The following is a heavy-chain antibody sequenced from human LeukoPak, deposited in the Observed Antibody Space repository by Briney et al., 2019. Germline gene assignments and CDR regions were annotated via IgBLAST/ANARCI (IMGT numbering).Heavy chain of an antibody. CDR3: ARDQAYSFDY. CDR2: IGSSSSPI. J-gene: IGHJ4*02. Sequence: GGSLRLSCAASGFTFSAYSMNWVRQAPEKGLEWVSYIGSSSSPIYYADSVKGRFTISRDNAKNSLYLQMDSLRAEDTAVYYCARDQAYSFDYWGQGTRVTFSS. V-gene: IGHV3-48*01. D-gene: IGHD4-11*01. CDR1: GFTFSAYS.